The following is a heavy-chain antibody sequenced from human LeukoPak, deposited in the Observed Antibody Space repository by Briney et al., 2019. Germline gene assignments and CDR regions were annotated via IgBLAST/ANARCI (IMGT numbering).Heavy chain of an antibody. D-gene: IGHD3-22*01. Sequence: PGGSLRLSCAASGFTFTTYAMSWVRQAPGKGLEWVLTITGSGGTTFYADSVKGRFTISRDNSKNTLYLQMNTLRAEDMAVCQFPKWGARGYIYFYSWGEGIRVTVSS. CDR3: PKWGARGYIYFYS. J-gene: IGHJ4*02. CDR2: ITGSGGTT. CDR1: GFTFTTYA. V-gene: IGHV3-23*01.